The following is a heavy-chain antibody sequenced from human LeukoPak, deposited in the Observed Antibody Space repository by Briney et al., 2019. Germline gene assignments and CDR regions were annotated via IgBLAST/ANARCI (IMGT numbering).Heavy chain of an antibody. CDR3: ATRAADIPTRPAYYYYMDV. V-gene: IGHV1-69*06. D-gene: IGHD6-6*01. Sequence: SVKVSCKASGGTFSSYAISWVRQAPGQGLEWMGGIIPIFGTANYAQKFQGRVTITADKSSSTAYMELSSLRSEDTAVYYCATRAADIPTRPAYYYYMDVWGKGTTVTVSS. J-gene: IGHJ6*03. CDR1: GGTFSSYA. CDR2: IIPIFGTA.